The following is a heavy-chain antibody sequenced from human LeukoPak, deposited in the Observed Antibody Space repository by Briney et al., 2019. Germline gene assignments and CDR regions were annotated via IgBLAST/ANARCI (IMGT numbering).Heavy chain of an antibody. CDR3: ARVVTLVPYYFDY. D-gene: IGHD3-10*01. CDR1: GYTFTRYY. V-gene: IGHV1-2*02. CDR2: INPNSGGT. Sequence: GASLKDTCKASGYTFTRYYMHWVRQAPAQGHHWMGWINPNSGGTNYAQKFQGTVTMTRDTSISTAYMELSTLRSDDTPVYYCARVVTLVPYYFDYWGQGTLVTVSS. J-gene: IGHJ4*02.